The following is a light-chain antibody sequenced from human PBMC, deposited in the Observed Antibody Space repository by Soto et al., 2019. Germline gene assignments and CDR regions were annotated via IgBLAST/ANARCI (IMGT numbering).Light chain of an antibody. CDR2: GAS. J-gene: IGKJ1*01. CDR1: QSVGSN. CDR3: QQYNTWPPDRT. Sequence: EIVMTQSPATLSVSPGERATLSCRASQSVGSNLAWYQLKPGQAPRLLIYGASTRATGIPARFSGSGSGTDFTLTISSLQSEDFAISFCQQYNTWPPDRTFGQGTKVEIK. V-gene: IGKV3-15*01.